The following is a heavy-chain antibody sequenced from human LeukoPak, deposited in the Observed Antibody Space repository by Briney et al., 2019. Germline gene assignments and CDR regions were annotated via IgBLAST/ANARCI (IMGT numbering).Heavy chain of an antibody. CDR1: GGSVSSGSYY. CDR2: IYYSGST. D-gene: IGHD6-19*01. Sequence: SETLSLTCSVSGGSVSSGSYYWSWTRQPPGKGLDWIGYIYYSGSTSYNPSLKSRVTISVDTSKNQFSLKLSSVTAADTAVYYCARATPSRSGLNYWGQGTLVTVSS. V-gene: IGHV4-61*01. J-gene: IGHJ4*02. CDR3: ARATPSRSGLNY.